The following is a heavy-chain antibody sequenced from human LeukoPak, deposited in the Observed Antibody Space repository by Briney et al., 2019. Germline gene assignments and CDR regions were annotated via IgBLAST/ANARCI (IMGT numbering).Heavy chain of an antibody. J-gene: IGHJ6*02. V-gene: IGHV3-30-3*01. D-gene: IGHD3-10*01. CDR2: ISYDGSNE. Sequence: GGSLRLSCVASGFTFSNYVMHWVRQAPGKGVEWVALISYDGSNENYADSVKGRFTISRDNSKNTLYLQMNSLRAEDTAVYYCARVFRITKTTGMDVWGQGTTVTVSS. CDR1: GFTFSNYV. CDR3: ARVFRITKTTGMDV.